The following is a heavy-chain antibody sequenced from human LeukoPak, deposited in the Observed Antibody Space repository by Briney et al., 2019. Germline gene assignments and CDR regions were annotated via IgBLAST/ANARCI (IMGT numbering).Heavy chain of an antibody. D-gene: IGHD4-17*01. CDR3: ARDPHGYFDY. Sequence: GGSLRLSCAASGFTFSSYSMNWVRQAPGKVLEWVSSISSSSSYIYYADSVKGRFTISRDNAKNSLHLQMNSLRAEDTAVYYCARDPHGYFDYWGQGTLVTVSS. V-gene: IGHV3-21*01. CDR2: ISSSSSYI. CDR1: GFTFSSYS. J-gene: IGHJ4*02.